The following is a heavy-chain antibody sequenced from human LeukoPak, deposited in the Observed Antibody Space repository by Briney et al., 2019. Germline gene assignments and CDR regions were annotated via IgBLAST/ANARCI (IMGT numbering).Heavy chain of an antibody. J-gene: IGHJ4*02. V-gene: IGHV4-39*07. CDR3: ARDQDRGYSYGPFDY. D-gene: IGHD5-18*01. CDR2: IYYSGST. Sequence: SETLSLTCTVSGGSISSSSYYWGWIRQPPGKGLEWIGSIYYSGSTYYNPSLKSRVTISVDTSKNQFSLKLSPVTAADTAVYYCARDQDRGYSYGPFDYWGQGTLVTVSS. CDR1: GGSISSSSYY.